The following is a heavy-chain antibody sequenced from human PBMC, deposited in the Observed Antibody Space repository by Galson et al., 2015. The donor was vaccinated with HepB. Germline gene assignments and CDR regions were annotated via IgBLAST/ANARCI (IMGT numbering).Heavy chain of an antibody. CDR3: AKILNDFWSGYYRPYDHHYYMDV. Sequence: SLRLSCAASGFNFNFYAMNWVRQAPGKGLEWVSGISGSGSTTYYADSLKGRFTVSRDNSNNTLYLQMHSLRAEDTAVYYCAKILNDFWSGYYRPYDHHYYMDVWGTGTAVTVSS. J-gene: IGHJ6*03. V-gene: IGHV3-23*01. CDR1: GFNFNFYA. D-gene: IGHD3-3*01. CDR2: ISGSGSTT.